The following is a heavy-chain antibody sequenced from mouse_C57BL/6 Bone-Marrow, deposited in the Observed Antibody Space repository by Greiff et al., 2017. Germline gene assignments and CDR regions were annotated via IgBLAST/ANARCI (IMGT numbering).Heavy chain of an antibody. D-gene: IGHD2-5*01. Sequence: VQLQQSGAELVKPGASVKMSCKASGYTFTSYWITWVTQRPGQGLEWIGDIYPGSGSTNYNEKFKSKATLTVDTSSSTAYMQLSSLTSEDSAVYYCARPYYSNYWYFDVWGTGTTVTVSS. J-gene: IGHJ1*03. V-gene: IGHV1-55*01. CDR1: GYTFTSYW. CDR2: IYPGSGST. CDR3: ARPYYSNYWYFDV.